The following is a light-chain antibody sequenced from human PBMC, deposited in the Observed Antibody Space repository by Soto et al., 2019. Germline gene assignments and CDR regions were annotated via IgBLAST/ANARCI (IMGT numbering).Light chain of an antibody. CDR2: GAS. CDR1: KSVSSN. J-gene: IGKJ4*01. CDR3: QQYNNSPT. V-gene: IGKV3-15*01. Sequence: EIVMTQSPATLSVSPGERATLSCRASKSVSSNLAWYEQKRGQAPRLLIYGASTRATGIPGRFSGSGSGTEFTLTISSLQSEAFAVYYCQQYNNSPTFGGGTKVEIK.